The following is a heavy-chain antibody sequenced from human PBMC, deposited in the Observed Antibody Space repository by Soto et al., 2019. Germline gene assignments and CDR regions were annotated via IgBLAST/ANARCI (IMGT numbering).Heavy chain of an antibody. D-gene: IGHD3-10*01. CDR2: INHSGST. Sequence: SETLSLTCTVSGASISSYYWSWIRQPPGKGLEWIGEINHSGSTNYNPSLKSRVTISVDTSKNQFSLKLSSVTAADTAVYYCARGRGVGSATFDYWGQGTLVTVSS. CDR1: GASISSYY. V-gene: IGHV4-34*01. J-gene: IGHJ4*02. CDR3: ARGRGVGSATFDY.